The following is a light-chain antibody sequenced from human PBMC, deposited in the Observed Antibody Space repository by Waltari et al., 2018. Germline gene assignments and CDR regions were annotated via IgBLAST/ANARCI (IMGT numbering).Light chain of an antibody. CDR3: HSYDSGLSGSV. J-gene: IGLJ2*01. CDR2: DNT. CDR1: SSNIGTGYD. Sequence: QSVLTQPPSVSGAPGQRVTISCTGSSSNIGTGYDVHWYQQLPGTAPKLLIYDNTKRPSGVPDRFSGSKAGTSASLAITGLQAEDEADYSCHSYDSGLSGSVFGGGTRLTVL. V-gene: IGLV1-40*01.